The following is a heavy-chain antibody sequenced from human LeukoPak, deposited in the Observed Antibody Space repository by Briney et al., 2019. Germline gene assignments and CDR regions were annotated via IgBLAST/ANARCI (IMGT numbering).Heavy chain of an antibody. CDR2: IFPIFGTA. CDR1: GGTFSSYA. CDR3: AISTDPYPPLFDY. Sequence: SVKVSCKASGGTFSSYAISWVRQAPGQGLEWMGGIFPIFGTANYAQKFQGRVTITTDESTSTAYMELSSLRSEDTAVYYCAISTDPYPPLFDYWGQGTLVTVSS. J-gene: IGHJ4*02. D-gene: IGHD6-13*01. V-gene: IGHV1-69*05.